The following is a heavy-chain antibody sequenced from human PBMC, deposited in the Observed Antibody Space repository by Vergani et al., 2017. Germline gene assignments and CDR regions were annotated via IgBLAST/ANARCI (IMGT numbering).Heavy chain of an antibody. D-gene: IGHD1-26*01. CDR2: IYHSGST. Sequence: QLQLPESGSGLVKPSQTLSLTCAVSGGSISSGGYSWSWIRQPPGKGLEWIGYIYHSGSTYYNPSLKSRVTISVDRSKNQFSLKLSSVTAADTAVYYCARESIAPGATRVFDYWAQGTLVTVSS. CDR3: ARESIAPGATRVFDY. V-gene: IGHV4-30-2*01. J-gene: IGHJ4*02. CDR1: GGSISSGGYS.